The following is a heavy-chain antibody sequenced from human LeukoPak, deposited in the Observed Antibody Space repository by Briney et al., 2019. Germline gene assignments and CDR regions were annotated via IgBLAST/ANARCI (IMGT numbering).Heavy chain of an antibody. J-gene: IGHJ4*02. Sequence: GASVKVSCKASGYTFTSYYMHWVRQAPGQGLEWMGIINPTGGGTNYAQKFQGRVTMTRDMSTSTVYMELSSLRSEDTAVYYCARDYDSSGYFDYWGQGTLVTVSS. CDR2: INPTGGGT. CDR1: GYTFTSYY. D-gene: IGHD3-22*01. CDR3: ARDYDSSGYFDY. V-gene: IGHV1-46*01.